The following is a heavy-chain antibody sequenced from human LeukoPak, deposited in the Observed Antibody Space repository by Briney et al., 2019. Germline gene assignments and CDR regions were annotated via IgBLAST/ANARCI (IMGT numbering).Heavy chain of an antibody. V-gene: IGHV3-30-3*01. CDR2: XXYDPSNK. J-gene: IGHJ1*01. CDR3: ARERLDSSGYYYGYFQR. CDR1: XFTFSSYG. Sequence: ASXFTFSSYGMHWVGQAPGKGLEGVAXXXYDPSNKYYADSVKGRFTISRDNSKNTLYLQMNSLRAEDTAVYYCARERLDSSGYYYGYFQRWGQGTLVTVSS. D-gene: IGHD3-22*01.